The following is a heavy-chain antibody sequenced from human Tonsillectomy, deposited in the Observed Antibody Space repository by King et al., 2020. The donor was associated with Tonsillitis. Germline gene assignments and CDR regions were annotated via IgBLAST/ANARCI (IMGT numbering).Heavy chain of an antibody. CDR3: ARHLEGYYDFDY. D-gene: IGHD2-15*01. CDR2: IYYRGTT. V-gene: IGHV4-59*01. J-gene: IGHJ4*02. Sequence: QLQESGPGLVKPSETLSLTCTVSGGSINTYYWSWIRQPPGKGLEWIGYIYYRGTTDYNPSLKSRVNISVDTSKNQFSLKVSSVTAPDTAVYYCARHLEGYYDFDYWGQGTLVTVSS. CDR1: GGSINTYY.